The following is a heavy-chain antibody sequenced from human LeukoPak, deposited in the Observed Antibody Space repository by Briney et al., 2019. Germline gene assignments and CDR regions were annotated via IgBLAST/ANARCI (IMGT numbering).Heavy chain of an antibody. V-gene: IGHV3-21*01. D-gene: IGHD6-19*01. Sequence: KAGGSLRLSCAASGFTFSSYTMNWVRQAPGKGLEWVSSISSSSSYIYYADSVKGRFTISRDNAKNSLYLQMNSLRAEDTAVYYCARDRVAVASLGYFDYWGQGTLVTVSS. CDR3: ARDRVAVASLGYFDY. CDR1: GFTFSSYT. J-gene: IGHJ4*02. CDR2: ISSSSSYI.